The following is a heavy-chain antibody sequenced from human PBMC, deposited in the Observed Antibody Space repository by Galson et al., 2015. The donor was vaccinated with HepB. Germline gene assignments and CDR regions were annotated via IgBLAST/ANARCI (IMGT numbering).Heavy chain of an antibody. V-gene: IGHV4-59*08. D-gene: IGHD2-2*01. CDR1: HGSINNYY. J-gene: IGHJ5*02. CDR2: IYYNGDT. Sequence: ETLSLTCSVSHGSINNYYWSWIRQSPGNRLEWIGYIYYNGDTTYNPSLGYRVGMSVDTSINQVSLWLTSVAAADTAVYYCARHPGRGSVGYAFDPWGQGTLVTVSA. CDR3: ARHPGRGSVGYAFDP.